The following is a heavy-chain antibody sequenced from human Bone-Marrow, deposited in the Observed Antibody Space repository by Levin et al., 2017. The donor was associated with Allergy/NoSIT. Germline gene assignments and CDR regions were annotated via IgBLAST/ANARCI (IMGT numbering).Heavy chain of an antibody. J-gene: IGHJ3*02. CDR2: ISYDGSNK. CDR1: GFTFSSYA. D-gene: IGHD2-15*01. V-gene: IGHV3-30*04. Sequence: LSLTCAASGFTFSSYAMHWVRQAPGKGLEWVAVISYDGSNKYYADSVKGRFTISRDNSKNTLYLQMNSLRAEDTAVYYCATDLRDCSGGSCYSPGAFDIWGQGTMVTVSS. CDR3: ATDLRDCSGGSCYSPGAFDI.